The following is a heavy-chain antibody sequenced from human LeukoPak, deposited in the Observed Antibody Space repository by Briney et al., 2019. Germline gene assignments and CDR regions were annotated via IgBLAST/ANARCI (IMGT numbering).Heavy chain of an antibody. V-gene: IGHV3-23*01. J-gene: IGHJ4*02. Sequence: GSLRLSCAASGFTFNNYAMSWVRQAPGKGLEWVSVISGSDTSTYYADSVKGRFTISRDDSKNTLYLQMNSLRAEDMAVYYCAKVPASRWFFDYWGQGTLVTVSS. CDR2: ISGSDTST. CDR3: AKVPASRWFFDY. D-gene: IGHD2-15*01. CDR1: GFTFNNYA.